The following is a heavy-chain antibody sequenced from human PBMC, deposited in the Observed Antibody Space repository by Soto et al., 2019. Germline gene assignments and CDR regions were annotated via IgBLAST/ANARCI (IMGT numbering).Heavy chain of an antibody. D-gene: IGHD1-20*01. V-gene: IGHV1-69*12. CDR3: ARGDGDNNAFDI. Sequence: VLLVQSGAEVKQPGSSVKVSCKASGGTISTYAITWVRQAPGQGLEWVGGIIPICRTPNYAQNLQCRVTITATESTSTAYMELSNLRSEDTAVYYCARGDGDNNAFDIWGQGTVVTISS. J-gene: IGHJ3*02. CDR1: GGTISTYA. CDR2: IIPICRTP.